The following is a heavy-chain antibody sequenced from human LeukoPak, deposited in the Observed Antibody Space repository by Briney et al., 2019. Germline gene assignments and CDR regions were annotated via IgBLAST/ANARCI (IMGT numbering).Heavy chain of an antibody. CDR3: ARDNGGYCSSTSCYENWFDP. CDR1: GYSISSGYY. Sequence: SETLSLTCTVSGYSISSGYYWGWIRQPPGKGLEWIGRIYTSGSTNYNPSLKSRVTISVDTSKNQFSLKLSSVTAADTAVYYCARDNGGYCSSTSCYENWFDPWGQGTLVTVSS. D-gene: IGHD2-2*01. V-gene: IGHV4-38-2*02. J-gene: IGHJ5*02. CDR2: IYTSGST.